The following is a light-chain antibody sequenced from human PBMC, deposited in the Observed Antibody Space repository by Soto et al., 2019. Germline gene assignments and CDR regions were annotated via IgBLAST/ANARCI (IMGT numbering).Light chain of an antibody. CDR2: DVS. CDR3: CSYAGSYTWL. CDR1: SSDVGGYNY. V-gene: IGLV2-11*01. J-gene: IGLJ3*02. Sequence: QSALTQPASVSGSPGQSITISCTGTSSDVGGYNYVSWYQQHPGKAPKLMIYDVSKRPSGVPDRFSGSKSGNTASLTISGLQAEDEADYYCCSYAGSYTWLFGGGTKLTVL.